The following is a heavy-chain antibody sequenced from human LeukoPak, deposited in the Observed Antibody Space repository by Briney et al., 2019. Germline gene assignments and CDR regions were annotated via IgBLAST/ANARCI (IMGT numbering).Heavy chain of an antibody. V-gene: IGHV3-23*01. J-gene: IGHJ4*02. CDR2: ISGSGGSA. CDR3: AREDLWFGESY. Sequence: GSLRLSCAASGFTFSSYAMSWVRRAPGKGLEWVSAISGSGGSAYYADSVKGRFTISRDNSKNTLYLQMNSLRAEDTAVYYCAREDLWFGESYWGQGTLVTVSA. CDR1: GFTFSSYA. D-gene: IGHD3-10*01.